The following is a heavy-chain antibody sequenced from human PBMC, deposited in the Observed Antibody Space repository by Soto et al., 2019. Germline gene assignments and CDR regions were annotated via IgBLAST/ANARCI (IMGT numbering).Heavy chain of an antibody. CDR2: ISSSSSTI. J-gene: IGHJ4*02. Sequence: HPGGSLRLSCAASGFTFSSYSMNWVRQAPGKGLEWVSYISSSSSTIYYADSVKGRFTISRDNSKNTLYLQMNSLRAEDTAVYYCAKGIFGVVKFDYWGQETLVTVS. V-gene: IGHV3-48*01. CDR1: GFTFSSYS. CDR3: AKGIFGVVKFDY. D-gene: IGHD3-3*01.